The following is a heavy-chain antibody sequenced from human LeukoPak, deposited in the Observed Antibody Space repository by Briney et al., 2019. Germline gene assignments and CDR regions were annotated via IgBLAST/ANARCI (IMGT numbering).Heavy chain of an antibody. V-gene: IGHV1-69*13. CDR1: GYTFTSYY. CDR3: AVRYYDSSAKGVIDY. J-gene: IGHJ4*02. D-gene: IGHD3-22*01. CDR2: IIPIFGTA. Sequence: GASVKVSCKASGYTFTSYYMHWVRQAPGQGLEWMGGIIPIFGTANYAQKFQGRVTITADESTSTAYMELSSLRSEDTAVYYCAVRYYDSSAKGVIDYWGQGTLVTVSS.